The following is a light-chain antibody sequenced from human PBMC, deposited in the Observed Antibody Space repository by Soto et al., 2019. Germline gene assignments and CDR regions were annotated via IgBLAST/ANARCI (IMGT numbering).Light chain of an antibody. J-gene: IGKJ5*01. CDR2: AAS. Sequence: DIPMTQSPSSLSASVGDRVTITCRASQSISSYLNWYQQKPGKAPKLLIYAASSLQSGVPSRFSGSGSGTDFTLPISSLQPEDFATYYCQQSYSTLITFGQGTRLEIK. V-gene: IGKV1-39*01. CDR1: QSISSY. CDR3: QQSYSTLIT.